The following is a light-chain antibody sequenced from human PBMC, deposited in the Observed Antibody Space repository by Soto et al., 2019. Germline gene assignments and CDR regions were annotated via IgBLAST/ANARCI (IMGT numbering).Light chain of an antibody. J-gene: IGKJ1*01. CDR1: QTVSGSY. Sequence: EIVLTQSAGTLSLSPGERATLSCRASQTVSGSYLAWFQQKPGQAPRLLIYAASTRAAGVPDRFSGSGSGTDFSLTINRLEPEDFAVYYCHQYGGSPQTFGQGTKVEIK. CDR2: AAS. V-gene: IGKV3-20*01. CDR3: HQYGGSPQT.